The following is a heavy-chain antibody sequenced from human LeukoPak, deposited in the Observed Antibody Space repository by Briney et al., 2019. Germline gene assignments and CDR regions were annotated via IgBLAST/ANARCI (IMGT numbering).Heavy chain of an antibody. Sequence: NSSETLSLTCTVSGGSISSSSYYWGWIRQPPGKGLEWIGSIYYSGSTYYNPSLKSRVTISVDTSKNQFSLKLSSVTAADTAVYYCARLGLVTAGGYYYYMDVWGKGTTVTISS. J-gene: IGHJ6*03. CDR1: GGSISSSSYY. CDR2: IYYSGST. CDR3: ARLGLVTAGGYYYYMDV. V-gene: IGHV4-39*07. D-gene: IGHD1-20*01.